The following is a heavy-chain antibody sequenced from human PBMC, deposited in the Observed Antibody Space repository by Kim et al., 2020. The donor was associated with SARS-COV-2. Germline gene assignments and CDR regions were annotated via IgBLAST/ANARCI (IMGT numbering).Heavy chain of an antibody. J-gene: IGHJ6*02. CDR2: IKTDGSAQ. Sequence: GGSLRLSCAASGITFSTHWMNWIRQAPGKGLEWVANIKTDGSAQYYVDSVKGRFTISRDNAKNSLYLQMNSLRADDMAVYYCGRDMDVWGQGTTVTVSS. CDR1: GITFSTHW. CDR3: GRDMDV. V-gene: IGHV3-7*01.